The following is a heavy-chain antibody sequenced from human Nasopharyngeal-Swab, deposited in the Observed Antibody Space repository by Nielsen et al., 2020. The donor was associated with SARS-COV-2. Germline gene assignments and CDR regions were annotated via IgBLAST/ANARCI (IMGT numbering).Heavy chain of an antibody. CDR2: FDPEDGET. V-gene: IGHV1-24*01. J-gene: IGHJ4*02. Sequence: ASVKVSCKVSGYTLTELSMHWVRQAPGNGPEWMGGFDPEDGETIYAQKFQGRVTMTEDTSADTAYMELSSLTSEDTAVYYCTTVVLLAAISPFDYWGQGTLVTVSS. CDR1: GYTLTELS. CDR3: TTVVLLAAISPFDY. D-gene: IGHD2-2*01.